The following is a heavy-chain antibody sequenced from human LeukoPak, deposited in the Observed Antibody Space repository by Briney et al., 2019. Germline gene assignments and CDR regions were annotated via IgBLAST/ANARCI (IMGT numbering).Heavy chain of an antibody. J-gene: IGHJ4*02. CDR2: IYYSGST. D-gene: IGHD5-12*01. CDR1: GGSISSYY. CDR3: ARLGIVADFDY. Sequence: PSETLSLTCTVSGGSISSYYWSWIRQPPGKGLEWIGYIYYSGSTNYNPSLKSRVTISVDTSKNQFSLKLSSVTAADTAVYSCARLGIVADFDYWGQGTLVTVSS. V-gene: IGHV4-59*01.